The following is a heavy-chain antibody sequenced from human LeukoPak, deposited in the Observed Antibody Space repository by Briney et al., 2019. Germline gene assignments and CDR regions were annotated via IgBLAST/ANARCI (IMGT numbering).Heavy chain of an antibody. V-gene: IGHV3-30*03. CDR1: GFSIGNYS. CDR3: ARDWGSSGWYYWFDP. J-gene: IGHJ5*02. D-gene: IGHD6-19*01. Sequence: GTSLRLSCAVSGFSIGNYSMHWVRQAPDKGLEWVAMISHDGGARYYGDSVKGRLTISRDNSENTLYLQMNSLRVEDTAVYYCARDWGSSGWYYWFDPWGQGTLVTVSS. CDR2: ISHDGGAR.